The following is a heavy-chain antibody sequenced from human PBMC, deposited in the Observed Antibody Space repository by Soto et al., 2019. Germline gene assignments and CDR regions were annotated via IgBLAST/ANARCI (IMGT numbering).Heavy chain of an antibody. CDR3: AREYCGGDCYPYEAYHYYGMDV. D-gene: IGHD2-21*02. Sequence: QVQLVESGGGVVQPGRSLRLSCAASGFTFSSYGMHWVRQAPGKGLEWVAVIWYDGSNKYYADSVKGRFTISRDNSKNTLYLQMNSLRAEDTAVYYCAREYCGGDCYPYEAYHYYGMDVWGQGTTVTVSS. CDR2: IWYDGSNK. J-gene: IGHJ6*02. CDR1: GFTFSSYG. V-gene: IGHV3-33*01.